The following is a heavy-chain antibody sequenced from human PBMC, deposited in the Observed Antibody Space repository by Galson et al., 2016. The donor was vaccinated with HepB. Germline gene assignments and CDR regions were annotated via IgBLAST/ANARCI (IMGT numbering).Heavy chain of an antibody. D-gene: IGHD6-19*01. V-gene: IGHV4-39*01. CDR1: GVSISGSNYY. CDR2: IYYSGST. J-gene: IGHJ6*03. Sequence: SETLSLTCNVSGVSISGSNYYWGWIRQPPGRGLEWIGSIYYSGSTNYNPSLESRVTISADTSKNHLSLSLRSVTAADTAVYYCATGIVVAGKMYYHYMDVWGKGTLVTVSS. CDR3: ATGIVVAGKMYYHYMDV.